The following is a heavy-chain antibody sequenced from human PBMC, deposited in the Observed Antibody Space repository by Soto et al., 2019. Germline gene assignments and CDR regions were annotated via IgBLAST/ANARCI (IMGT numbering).Heavy chain of an antibody. CDR2: ISDDGNNK. Sequence: QVQLVESGGGVVQPGRSLRLSCAASGFTVSRYTMHWVRQAPGKGLEWIAFISDDGNNKYYADSVKGQFTISRDNSKYTLYLQMNSLTTGDTAVYYCARYDEGGSDCDLGYWGQGTLVTVSS. J-gene: IGHJ4*02. CDR3: ARYDEGGSDCDLGY. V-gene: IGHV3-30-3*01. CDR1: GFTVSRYT. D-gene: IGHD3-10*01.